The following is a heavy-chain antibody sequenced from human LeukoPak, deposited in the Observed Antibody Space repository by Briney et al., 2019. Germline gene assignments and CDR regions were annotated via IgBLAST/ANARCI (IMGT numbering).Heavy chain of an antibody. V-gene: IGHV1-2*02. Sequence: GASVKVSCKASGYTFTGYYMHWVRQAPGQGLEWMGWINPNSGGTNYEQKFQVSDTMARHTSISTAYMELSRLRSDDTGVYYCAIGPSIVVVPVDYWGQGTLVTVSS. D-gene: IGHD2-2*01. J-gene: IGHJ4*02. CDR1: GYTFTGYY. CDR2: INPNSGGT. CDR3: AIGPSIVVVPVDY.